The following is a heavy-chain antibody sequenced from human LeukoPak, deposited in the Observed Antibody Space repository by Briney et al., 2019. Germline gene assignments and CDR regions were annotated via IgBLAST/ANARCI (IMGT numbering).Heavy chain of an antibody. CDR3: AKDHGFSNQH. Sequence: PGGSLRLSCAASGFTFSSYSMNWVRQAPGKGLEWVAVISYDGSNKYYADSVKGRFTISRDNSKNTLYLQMNSLRAEDTAVYYCAKDHGFSNQHWGQGTLVTVSS. D-gene: IGHD3-10*01. V-gene: IGHV3-30*18. CDR2: ISYDGSNK. J-gene: IGHJ1*01. CDR1: GFTFSSYS.